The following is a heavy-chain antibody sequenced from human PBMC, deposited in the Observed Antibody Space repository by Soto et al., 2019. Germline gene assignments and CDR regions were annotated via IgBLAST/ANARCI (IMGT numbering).Heavy chain of an antibody. CDR1: GGSFSNYG. CDR2: IIPIFGTA. CDR3: ARDGTLYDSSAYYYIY. J-gene: IGHJ4*02. D-gene: IGHD3-22*01. V-gene: IGHV1-69*13. Sequence: GASVKVSCKASGGSFSNYGVNWVRQAPGQGLEWMGGIIPIFGTAKYAQKFQGRVTITADDSTRTAYMERSSLRSEDTAVYSCARDGTLYDSSAYYYIYWGQGTLVTVSS.